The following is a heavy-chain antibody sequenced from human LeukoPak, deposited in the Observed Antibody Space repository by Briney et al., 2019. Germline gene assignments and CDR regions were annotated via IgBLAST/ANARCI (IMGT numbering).Heavy chain of an antibody. Sequence: ASVKVSCKASGYTFTSYGISWVRQAPGQGLEWMGWINSYNGNTNYAQKLQDRVTMTTHTSTSTAYIELSNLRSNDTAGYYCARDTYCYCSSGWRAFDMWGQGTIVTVSS. V-gene: IGHV1-18*01. CDR2: INSYNGNT. D-gene: IGHD3-22*01. J-gene: IGHJ3*02. CDR1: GYTFTSYG. CDR3: ARDTYCYCSSGWRAFDM.